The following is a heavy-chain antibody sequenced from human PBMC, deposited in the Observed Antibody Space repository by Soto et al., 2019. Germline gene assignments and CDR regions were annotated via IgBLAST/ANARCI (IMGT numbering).Heavy chain of an antibody. J-gene: IGHJ4*02. V-gene: IGHV3-53*01. CDR1: GFTFNNYA. D-gene: IGHD5-18*01. Sequence: PGGSLRLSCAASGFTFNNYALVWVRQAPGKGLEWVSVIYSGGSTYYADSVKGRFTISRDNSKNTLYLQMNSLRAEDTAVYYCARSGYSYGPFDYWGQGTLVTVSS. CDR2: IYSGGST. CDR3: ARSGYSYGPFDY.